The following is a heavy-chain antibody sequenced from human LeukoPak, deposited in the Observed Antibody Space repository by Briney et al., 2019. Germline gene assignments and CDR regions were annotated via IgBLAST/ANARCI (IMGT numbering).Heavy chain of an antibody. CDR2: ISGSGGST. D-gene: IGHD3-10*01. Sequence: GGSLRLPCAASGFTFSSYAMSWVRQAPGKGLEWVSAISGSGGSTYYADSVKGRFTISRDNSKSTLYLQMNSLRAEDTAVYYCAKDRVITMVRGVPDYWGQGTLVTVSS. J-gene: IGHJ4*02. CDR3: AKDRVITMVRGVPDY. V-gene: IGHV3-23*01. CDR1: GFTFSSYA.